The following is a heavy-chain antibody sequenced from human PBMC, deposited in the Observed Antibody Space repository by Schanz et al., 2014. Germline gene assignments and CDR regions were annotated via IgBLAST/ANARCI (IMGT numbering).Heavy chain of an antibody. CDR2: ISGSGGST. J-gene: IGHJ3*02. V-gene: IGHV3-23*01. CDR3: ARKMKLGVYGGKGHDSLDI. CDR1: GFTFGDYA. D-gene: IGHD4-17*01. Sequence: EVQLLESGGGLVQPGGSLRLSCAASGFTFGDYAMTWVRQPPGRGLEWVSAISGSGGSTYYADSVKGRFTISRDNAKNTLYLQMNTLRAEDTAVYYCARKMKLGVYGGKGHDSLDIWGQGTMVTVSS.